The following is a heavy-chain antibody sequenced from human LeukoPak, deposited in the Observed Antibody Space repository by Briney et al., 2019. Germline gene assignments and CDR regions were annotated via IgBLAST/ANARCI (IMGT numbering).Heavy chain of an antibody. D-gene: IGHD2-15*01. V-gene: IGHV4-38-2*02. CDR2: IYHSGST. Sequence: SETLSLTCTVSGYSISSGYYWGWIRPPPGKGLEWIGSIYHSGSTYYNPSLKSRVTISVDTSKNQFSLKLSSVTAADTAVYYCARKGYCSGGSCYLVLFHFDYWGQGTLVTVSS. J-gene: IGHJ4*02. CDR3: ARKGYCSGGSCYLVLFHFDY. CDR1: GYSISSGYY.